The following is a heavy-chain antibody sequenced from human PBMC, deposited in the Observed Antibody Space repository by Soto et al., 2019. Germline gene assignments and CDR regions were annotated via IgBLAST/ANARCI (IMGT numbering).Heavy chain of an antibody. V-gene: IGHV3-30*18. CDR2: ISYDGSNK. J-gene: IGHJ6*02. D-gene: IGHD1-26*01. CDR1: GFTFSSYG. CDR3: AKDVVVGATPGLGDYYYYYGMDV. Sequence: QVQLVESGGGVVQPGRSLRLSCAASGFTFSSYGMHWVRQAPGKGLEWVAVISYDGSNKYYADSVKGRFTISRDNSKNSLYLQMNSLRAVDTAVYYCAKDVVVGATPGLGDYYYYYGMDVCSQGTTVTFAS.